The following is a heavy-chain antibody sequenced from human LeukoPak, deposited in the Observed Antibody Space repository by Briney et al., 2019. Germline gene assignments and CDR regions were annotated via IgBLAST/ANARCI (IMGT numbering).Heavy chain of an antibody. V-gene: IGHV1-2*02. CDR1: GYTFTGYY. J-gene: IGHJ3*02. Sequence: ASVKVSCKASGYTFTGYYMHWVRQAPGQGLEWLGWINPNSGGTNYAQKFQGRVTMTRDTSISTAYMELSRLRSDDTAVYYCAREKAASNAFDIWGQGTMVTVSS. D-gene: IGHD2-2*01. CDR2: INPNSGGT. CDR3: AREKAASNAFDI.